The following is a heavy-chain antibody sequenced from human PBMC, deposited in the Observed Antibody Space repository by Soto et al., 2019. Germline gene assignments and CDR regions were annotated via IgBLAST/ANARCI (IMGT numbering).Heavy chain of an antibody. CDR1: GFTSDDYG. CDR2: ITSGGTST. CDR3: ATSFYYFDY. D-gene: IGHD3-3*01. V-gene: IGHV3-23*01. J-gene: IGHJ4*02. Sequence: GGSLRLSCAASGFTSDDYGMSWVRQAPGKGLEWVSTITSGGTSTYYADSMKGRFTISRDNSKNTLYLQMDSLRAEDTAVYYCATSFYYFDYWGQGTLVTVSS.